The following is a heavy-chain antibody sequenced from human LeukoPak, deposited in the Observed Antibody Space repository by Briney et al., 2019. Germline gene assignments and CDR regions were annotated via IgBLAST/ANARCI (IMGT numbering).Heavy chain of an antibody. J-gene: IGHJ4*02. CDR3: ARADLRVAAHFDY. Sequence: GGSLRLSCAASGFSFNDYYMSWIRQAPGKGLEWISYISLSGSTTYYADSMKGRFTISRDNAKNSLYLQMNSLRAEDTAVYYCARADLRVAAHFDYWGQGTLVTVSS. CDR2: ISLSGSTT. V-gene: IGHV3-11*04. CDR1: GFSFNDYY. D-gene: IGHD6-19*01.